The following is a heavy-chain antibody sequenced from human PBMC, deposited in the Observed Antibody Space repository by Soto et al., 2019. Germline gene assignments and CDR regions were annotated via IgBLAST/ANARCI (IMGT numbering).Heavy chain of an antibody. CDR1: GFTFSNYA. J-gene: IGHJ4*02. V-gene: IGHV3-23*01. Sequence: EAQLLGSGGGLVQPGESLRLSCAASGFTFSNYAMSWVRQAPGKGLEWVSVVSDDGGTTFYADSVRARFTISRDNSKNTVDLQMNSLRAEDTAVYYCAKADTGHFRPFEYCGQGTLVTVSS. CDR3: AKADTGHFRPFEY. D-gene: IGHD3-9*01. CDR2: VSDDGGTT.